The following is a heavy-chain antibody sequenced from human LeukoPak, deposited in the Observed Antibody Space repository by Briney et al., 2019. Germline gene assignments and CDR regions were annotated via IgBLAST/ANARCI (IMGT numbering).Heavy chain of an antibody. J-gene: IGHJ3*02. CDR3: ARVYNGNYVRAFDI. D-gene: IGHD1-7*01. V-gene: IGHV1-69*05. CDR1: GGTFSSYA. CDR2: IIPIFGTA. Sequence: SVKVSCKASGGTFSSYAISWVRQAPGQGLEWRGVIIPIFGTANYAQKFQGRVTITRNTSISTAYMELSSLRSEDTAVYYCARVYNGNYVRAFDIWGQGTMVTVSS.